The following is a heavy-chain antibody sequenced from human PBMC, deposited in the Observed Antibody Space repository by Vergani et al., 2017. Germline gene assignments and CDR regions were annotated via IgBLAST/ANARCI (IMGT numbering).Heavy chain of an antibody. CDR2: IKSKTDGGTT. V-gene: IGHV3-15*01. CDR3: TTVLRFLDWLDY. CDR1: TFTFSNAW. D-gene: IGHD3-3*01. Sequence: EVHLVESGGGLVKPGGSLRLSCAASTFTFSNAWMSWVRQVPGKGLEWVGRIKSKTDGGTTDYAASVKGRFTISRDDSKNTLYLQMNSLKIEDTAVYYCTTVLRFLDWLDYWGQGTLVTVSS. J-gene: IGHJ4*02.